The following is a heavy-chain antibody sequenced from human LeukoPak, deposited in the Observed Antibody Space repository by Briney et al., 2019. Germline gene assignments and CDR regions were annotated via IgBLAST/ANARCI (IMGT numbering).Heavy chain of an antibody. J-gene: IGHJ4*02. CDR2: IYHSGST. V-gene: IGHV4-30-2*01. CDR1: GGSISSGGYY. Sequence: PSQTLSLTCTVSGGSISSGGYYWSWIRQPPGKGLEWIGYIYHSGSTYYNPSLKSRVTISVDRSKNQFSLKLSSVTAADTAVYYCARDLYSSAYSPFDYWGQGTLVTVSS. CDR3: ARDLYSSAYSPFDY. D-gene: IGHD6-19*01.